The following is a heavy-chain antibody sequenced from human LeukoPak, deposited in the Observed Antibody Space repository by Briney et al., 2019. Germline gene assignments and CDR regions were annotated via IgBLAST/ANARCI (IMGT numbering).Heavy chain of an antibody. D-gene: IGHD1-26*01. V-gene: IGHV4-34*01. CDR3: ARAPRRASTTLLP. CDR2: INHSGST. CDR1: GGSLSGYY. J-gene: IGHJ5*02. Sequence: KPSETLSLTCAVSGGSLSGYYWSWIRPPPGKGLEVIGEINHSGSTNYNPSLKSRVTISVDTSKNQFSLKLSSVTAADTAVYYCARAPRRASTTLLPWGQGTLVTVSS.